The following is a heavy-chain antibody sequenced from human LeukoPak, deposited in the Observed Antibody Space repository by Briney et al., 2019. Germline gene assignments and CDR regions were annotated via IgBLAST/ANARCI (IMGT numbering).Heavy chain of an antibody. V-gene: IGHV3-21*01. Sequence: GSLRLSCAAPGFTFSSYSMNWVRQAPGKGLEWVSSISSSSSYIYYADSVKGRFTISRDNAKNSLYLQMNSLRAEDTAVYYCASTITSYCGGDCYPPGDAFDIWGQGTMVTVSS. CDR3: ASTITSYCGGDCYPPGDAFDI. D-gene: IGHD2-21*02. J-gene: IGHJ3*02. CDR2: ISSSSSYI. CDR1: GFTFSSYS.